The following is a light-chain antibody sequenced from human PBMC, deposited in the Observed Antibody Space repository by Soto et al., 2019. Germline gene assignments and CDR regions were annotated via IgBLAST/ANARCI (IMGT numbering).Light chain of an antibody. J-gene: IGKJ3*01. V-gene: IGKV1-33*01. CDR2: DAS. Sequence: DIQMTQSPSSLSASVGDRVTITCQASQDISNYLNWYQQKPGKAPKLLIYDASNLETGVPSRFSGSGSGTDFTFTISSLQPEDIATYYCQQYDTLPPGRFTFGPGTKVDIK. CDR3: QQYDTLPPGRFT. CDR1: QDISNY.